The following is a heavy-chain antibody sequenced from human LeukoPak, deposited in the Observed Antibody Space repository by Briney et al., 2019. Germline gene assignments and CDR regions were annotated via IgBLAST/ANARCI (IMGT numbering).Heavy chain of an antibody. J-gene: IGHJ5*02. Sequence: PGGSLRLSCAASGFTFSSYAMTWVRQATGKGLEWVSSIVGSGAGTFYADSVKGRFTISRDNSKSTMYLQMNSLRADDTAVYYCAKGKAHDNLDWFDPWGQGNLVTVSS. D-gene: IGHD1-14*01. CDR2: IVGSGAGT. CDR3: AKGKAHDNLDWFDP. V-gene: IGHV3-23*01. CDR1: GFTFSSYA.